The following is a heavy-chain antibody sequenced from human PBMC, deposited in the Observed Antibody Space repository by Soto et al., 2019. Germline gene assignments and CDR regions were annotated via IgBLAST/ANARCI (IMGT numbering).Heavy chain of an antibody. CDR2: IYYSGST. CDR3: ARTSITIFGVAYYYYGMDV. CDR1: GGSISSGDYY. V-gene: IGHV4-30-4*01. D-gene: IGHD3-3*01. J-gene: IGHJ6*02. Sequence: SETLSLTCTVSGGSISSGDYYWSWIRQPPGKGLEWIGYIYYSGSTYYNPSLKSRVTISVDTSKNQFSLKLSSVTAADTAVYYCARTSITIFGVAYYYYGMDVWRQGTTVTVSS.